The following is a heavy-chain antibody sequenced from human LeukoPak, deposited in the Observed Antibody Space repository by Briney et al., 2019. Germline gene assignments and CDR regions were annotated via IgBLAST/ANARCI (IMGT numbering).Heavy chain of an antibody. CDR2: IYYSGST. CDR1: GGSISGSSYY. D-gene: IGHD2-2*01. J-gene: IGHJ3*02. Sequence: PSETLSLTCTVSGGSISGSSYYWGWIRQPPGKGLEWIGSIYYSGSTYYNPSLKSRVTISVDTSKNQFSLKLSSVTAADTAVYYCARHPGYCSSTSCYRGEAFDIWGQGTMVTVSS. V-gene: IGHV4-39*01. CDR3: ARHPGYCSSTSCYRGEAFDI.